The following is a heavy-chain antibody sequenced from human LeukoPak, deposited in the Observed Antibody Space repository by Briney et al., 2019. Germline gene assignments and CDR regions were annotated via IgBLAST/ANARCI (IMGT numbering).Heavy chain of an antibody. CDR3: ARAGPPRLWFGELLV. J-gene: IGHJ4*02. CDR1: GFTFSSYT. CDR2: ISYDGSNQ. D-gene: IGHD3-10*01. Sequence: GGSLRLSCAASGFTFSSYTMYWVRQAPGKGLEWVAVISYDGSNQHYADSVKGRFTISRDNSDNTLFLQMNSLRVEDTAVYYCARAGPPRLWFGELLVWGQGTLVSVSS. V-gene: IGHV3-30*04.